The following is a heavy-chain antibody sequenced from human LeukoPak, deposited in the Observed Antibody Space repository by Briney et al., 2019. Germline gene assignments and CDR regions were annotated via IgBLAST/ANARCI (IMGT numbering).Heavy chain of an antibody. CDR2: INPNSCGK. CDR3: ARDGPCGSTSCYALDY. J-gene: IGHJ4*02. CDR1: GYTFTGYY. Sequence: ASVNVSCKVCGYTFTGYYMHGVRQAPGQGREGMGWINPNSCGKNYAQMFQGRVTMTRDTSISTAYMELSRLRSDDTAVYYCARDGPCGSTSCYALDYWGQGTLVTASS. V-gene: IGHV1-2*02. D-gene: IGHD2-2*01.